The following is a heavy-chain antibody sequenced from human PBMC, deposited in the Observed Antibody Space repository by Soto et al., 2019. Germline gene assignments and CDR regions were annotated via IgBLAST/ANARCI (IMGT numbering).Heavy chain of an antibody. Sequence: PSETLSLTCAVYGGSFSCHYWSWIRQPPGKGLEWIGEINESGSTKYTPSLKSRVTTSLDTSKNQFSLKLSSVTAADTAVYYCARSRRGFGSSWYDWFDPWGQGTLVTVSS. V-gene: IGHV4-34*01. CDR1: GGSFSCHY. J-gene: IGHJ5*02. CDR3: ARSRRGFGSSWYDWFDP. D-gene: IGHD6-13*01. CDR2: INESGST.